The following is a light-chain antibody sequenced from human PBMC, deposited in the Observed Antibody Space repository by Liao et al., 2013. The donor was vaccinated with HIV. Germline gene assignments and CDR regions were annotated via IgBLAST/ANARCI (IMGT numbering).Light chain of an antibody. J-gene: IGLJ1*01. CDR1: KLGDRY. CDR3: QAWDSSTALYV. Sequence: SYELTQPPSVSVSPGQTASITCSGHKLGDRYACWYQQKPGQSPVLVIYEDSKRPSGIPERFSGSNSGNTATLTISGTQAMDEADYHCQAWDSSTALYVFGTGTKVTVL. V-gene: IGLV3-1*01. CDR2: EDS.